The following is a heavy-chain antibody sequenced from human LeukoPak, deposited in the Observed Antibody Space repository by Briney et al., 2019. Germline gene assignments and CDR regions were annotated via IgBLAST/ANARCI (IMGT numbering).Heavy chain of an antibody. CDR2: INHSGST. J-gene: IGHJ4*02. Sequence: SETLSLTCAVYGGSFSGYYWSWIRQPPEKGLEWIGEINHSGSTNYNPPLKSRVTISVDTSKNRFSLKLSSVTAADTALYYCARRRNYLSHFDYWGQGTLVTVSS. V-gene: IGHV4-34*01. CDR1: GGSFSGYY. CDR3: ARRRNYLSHFDY. D-gene: IGHD1-7*01.